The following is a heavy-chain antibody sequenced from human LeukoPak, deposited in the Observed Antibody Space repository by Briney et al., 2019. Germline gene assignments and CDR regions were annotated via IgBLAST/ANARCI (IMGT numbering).Heavy chain of an antibody. CDR2: INHSGST. Sequence: SETLSLTCAVYGGSFSGYYWSWIRQPPGKGLEWIGEINHSGSTNYNPSLKSRVTISVDTSKNQFSLKLSSVTAADTAVYYCARDQPLAYGMDVWGKGTTVTVSS. CDR1: GGSFSGYY. J-gene: IGHJ6*04. CDR3: ARDQPLAYGMDV. V-gene: IGHV4-34*01. D-gene: IGHD2-2*01.